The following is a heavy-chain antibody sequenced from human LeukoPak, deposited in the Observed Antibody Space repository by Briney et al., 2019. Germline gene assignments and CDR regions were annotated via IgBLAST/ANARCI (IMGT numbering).Heavy chain of an antibody. Sequence: ASVKVSCKASGGTFSSYAISWVRQAPGQGLEWMGRIIPILGIANYAQKFQGRVTITADKSTSTAYMELSSLRSEDTAVYYCARVGGVAGAYDYWGQGTLVTVSS. CDR1: GGTFSSYA. D-gene: IGHD1-26*01. CDR2: IIPILGIA. CDR3: ARVGGVAGAYDY. J-gene: IGHJ4*02. V-gene: IGHV1-69*04.